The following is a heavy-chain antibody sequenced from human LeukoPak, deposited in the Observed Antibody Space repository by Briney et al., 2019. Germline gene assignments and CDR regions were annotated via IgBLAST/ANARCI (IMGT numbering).Heavy chain of an antibody. CDR1: GFTFSSYA. J-gene: IGHJ6*02. D-gene: IGHD4-23*01. Sequence: QSGGSLRLSCAASGFTFSSYAMHWVRQAPGKGLEWVSAISGSGGSTYYADSVKGRFTISRDNSKNTLYLQMNSLRAEDTAVYYCAKTDHRGGLYYYGMDVWGQGTTVTVSS. CDR3: AKTDHRGGLYYYGMDV. V-gene: IGHV3-23*01. CDR2: ISGSGGST.